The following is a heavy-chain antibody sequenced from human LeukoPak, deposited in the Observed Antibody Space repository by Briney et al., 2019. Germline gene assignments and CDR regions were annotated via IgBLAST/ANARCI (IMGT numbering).Heavy chain of an antibody. CDR1: GYTFTGYY. Sequence: ASVKVSCKASGYTFTGYYMHWVRQAPGQGLEWMGWINPNSGGTNYAQKFQGRVTMTRDTSISTAYMELSRLRSDDTAVYYCARDSLGTWGFDYWGQGTPVTVSS. V-gene: IGHV1-2*02. J-gene: IGHJ4*02. CDR3: ARDSLGTWGFDY. D-gene: IGHD3-16*01. CDR2: INPNSGGT.